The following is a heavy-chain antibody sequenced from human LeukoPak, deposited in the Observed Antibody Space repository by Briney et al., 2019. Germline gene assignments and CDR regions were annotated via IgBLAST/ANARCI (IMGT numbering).Heavy chain of an antibody. V-gene: IGHV4-34*01. J-gene: IGHJ4*02. Sequence: SETLSLTCAVYGGSFSGYYWSWIRQPPGKGLEWIGEVNHSGSTNYNASLKSRVTISVDTSKNQFSLKPSSVTAADTAVYYCARVVVGAFFDYWGQGTLVTVSS. D-gene: IGHD1-26*01. CDR1: GGSFSGYY. CDR3: ARVVVGAFFDY. CDR2: VNHSGST.